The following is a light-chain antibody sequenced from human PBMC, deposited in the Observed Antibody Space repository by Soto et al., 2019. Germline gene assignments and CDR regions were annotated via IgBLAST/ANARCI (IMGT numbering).Light chain of an antibody. CDR1: QSVSSN. CDR3: QQYNNCPPT. CDR2: GAS. V-gene: IGKV3-15*01. Sequence: EIVMTQSPATLSVSPGERATLSCRASQSVSSNLSWYQQKPGQAPMLLIYGASTRTTGIPARFSGSGSGTDFTLTISRLQSEDFAVYYCQQYNNCPPTFGQGTKVEIK. J-gene: IGKJ1*01.